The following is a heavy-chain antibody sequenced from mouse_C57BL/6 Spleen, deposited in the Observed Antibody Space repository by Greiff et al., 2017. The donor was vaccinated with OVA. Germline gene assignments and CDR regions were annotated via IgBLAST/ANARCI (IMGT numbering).Heavy chain of an antibody. CDR2: ISYDGSN. CDR3: AREWDGNYKYCDV. Sequence: EVKLQASGPGLVKPSQSLSLTCSVTGYSITSGYYWNWIRQFPGNKLEWLGYISYDGSNNYNPSLKNRISITRDTSKNQFFLKLNSVTTEDTATYYCAREWDGNYKYCDVWGTGTTVTVSS. J-gene: IGHJ1*03. V-gene: IGHV3-6*01. D-gene: IGHD2-1*01. CDR1: GYSITSGYY.